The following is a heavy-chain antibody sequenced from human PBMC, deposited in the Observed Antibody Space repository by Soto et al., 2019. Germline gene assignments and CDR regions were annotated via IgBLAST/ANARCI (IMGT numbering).Heavy chain of an antibody. J-gene: IGHJ6*03. CDR2: INHSGST. Sequence: QVQLQQWGAGLLKPSETLSLTCAVYGGSFSGYYWSWIRQPPGKGLEWIGEINHSGSTNYNPSLKSRVTISVDTSKNQFSLKLSSVTAADTAVYYCARGTRATSTYYYYYMDVWGKGTTVTVSS. D-gene: IGHD5-12*01. CDR3: ARGTRATSTYYYYYMDV. V-gene: IGHV4-34*01. CDR1: GGSFSGYY.